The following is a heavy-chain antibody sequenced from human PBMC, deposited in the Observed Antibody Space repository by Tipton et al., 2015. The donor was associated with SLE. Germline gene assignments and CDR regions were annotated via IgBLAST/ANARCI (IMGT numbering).Heavy chain of an antibody. CDR2: ISSSSSTI. J-gene: IGHJ6*02. CDR1: GFTFSNYN. CDR3: ARGMDV. Sequence: SLRLSCAASGFTFSNYNMNWVRQAPGKGLEWVSYISSSSSTISYADSVKGRFTISRDNAKNSLYLQMNSLRAEDTAVYYCARGMDVWGQGTTVTVSS. V-gene: IGHV3-48*01.